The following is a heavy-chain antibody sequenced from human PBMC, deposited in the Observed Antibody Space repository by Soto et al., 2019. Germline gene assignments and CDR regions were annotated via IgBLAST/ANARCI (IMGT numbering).Heavy chain of an antibody. CDR3: AKRIAAAGTDPSYYAMDV. V-gene: IGHV3-23*01. CDR2: ISASGGRT. Sequence: EVPLLESGGGLVQPGGSLRLSCAASGFTFSSYAMRWVRQAPGKGLECVSAISASGGRTYYADSVKGRFTISRDKSKNTLYLQMNSLRAEDTAVYYCAKRIAAAGTDPSYYAMDVWGHGTTVTVSS. CDR1: GFTFSSYA. D-gene: IGHD6-13*01. J-gene: IGHJ6*02.